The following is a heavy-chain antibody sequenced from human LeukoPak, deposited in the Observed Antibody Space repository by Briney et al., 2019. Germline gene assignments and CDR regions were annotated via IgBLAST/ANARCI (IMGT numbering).Heavy chain of an antibody. CDR2: TYFSGNI. Sequence: SETLSLTCTVSGGAISSHYWSWIRQPPGKGLEWIGYTYFSGNINYNPSLKSRVTISMDTSKNQFSLKLSSVTAADSAVYYCARSDYSGSGTYTEFDAFDIWGQGPMVTVSS. CDR1: GGAISSHY. J-gene: IGHJ3*02. D-gene: IGHD3-10*01. V-gene: IGHV4-59*11. CDR3: ARSDYSGSGTYTEFDAFDI.